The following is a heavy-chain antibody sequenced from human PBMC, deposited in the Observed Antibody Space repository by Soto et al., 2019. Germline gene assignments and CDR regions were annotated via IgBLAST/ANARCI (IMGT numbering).Heavy chain of an antibody. CDR3: AKDQREFFWSGVHDY. D-gene: IGHD3-3*01. CDR2: ISYDGSNK. CDR1: GFTFSSYG. V-gene: IGHV3-30*18. Sequence: GGSLRLSCAASGFTFSSYGMHWVRQAPGKGLEWVAVISYDGSNKYYADSVKGRFTISRDNSKNTLYLQMNSLRAEDTAVYYCAKDQREFFWSGVHDYWGQGTLVTVSS. J-gene: IGHJ4*02.